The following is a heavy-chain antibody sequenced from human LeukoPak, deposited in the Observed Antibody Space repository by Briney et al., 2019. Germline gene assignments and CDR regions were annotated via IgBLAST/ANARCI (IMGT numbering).Heavy chain of an antibody. D-gene: IGHD5-12*01. V-gene: IGHV4-59*12. CDR2: VYYSGST. Sequence: SETLSLTCTVSGDSISSYYWSWIRQPPGKGLEWIGYVYYSGSTNYNPSLKSRVTISVDMSKSQFSLKLTSVTAAGTAVYYCARDSGYATLDYWGQGTLVTVSS. CDR1: GDSISSYY. CDR3: ARDSGYATLDY. J-gene: IGHJ4*02.